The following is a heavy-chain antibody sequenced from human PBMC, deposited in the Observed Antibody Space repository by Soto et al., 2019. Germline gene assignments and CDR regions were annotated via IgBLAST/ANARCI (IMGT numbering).Heavy chain of an antibody. CDR2: IIPIFGTA. D-gene: IGHD2-15*01. V-gene: IGHV1-69*13. CDR3: ARSLLGGSYGMDV. J-gene: IGHJ6*02. CDR1: GGTFSSYA. Sequence: ASVKVSCKASGGTFSSYAISWVRQAPGQGLEWMGGIIPIFGTANYAQKFQGRVTITADESTSTAYMELSSLRSEDTAVYYCARSLLGGSYGMDVWGQGTTVTVSS.